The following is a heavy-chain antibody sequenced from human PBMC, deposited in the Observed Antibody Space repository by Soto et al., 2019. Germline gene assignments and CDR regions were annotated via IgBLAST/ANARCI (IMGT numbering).Heavy chain of an antibody. CDR2: INHSGST. CDR3: ARVQRVGATGGY. Sequence: QVQLQQWGAGLLKPSETLSLTCAVYGGSFSGYYWSWIRQPPGKGLEWSGEINHSGSTNYNPSLKSRVTISVDTSNNQFSLKLSAVTAADTAVYYCARVQRVGATGGYWGQGTLVTVSS. D-gene: IGHD1-26*01. CDR1: GGSFSGYY. J-gene: IGHJ4*02. V-gene: IGHV4-34*01.